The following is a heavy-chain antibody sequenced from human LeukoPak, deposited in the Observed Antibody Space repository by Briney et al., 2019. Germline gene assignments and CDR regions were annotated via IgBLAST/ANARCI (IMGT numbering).Heavy chain of an antibody. CDR3: ARGPYSYGHYYYYGMDV. D-gene: IGHD5-18*01. V-gene: IGHV4-34*01. J-gene: IGHJ6*02. CDR2: INHSGST. CDR1: GGSFSGYY. Sequence: SETLSLTCAVYGGSFSGYYWSWIRQPPGKGLEWIGEINHSGSTNHNPSLKSRVTISVDTSKNQFSLKLSSVTAADTAVYYCARGPYSYGHYYYYGMDVWGQGTTVTVSS.